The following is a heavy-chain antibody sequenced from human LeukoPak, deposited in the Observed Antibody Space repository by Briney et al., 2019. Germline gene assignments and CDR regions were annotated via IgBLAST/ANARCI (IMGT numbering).Heavy chain of an antibody. J-gene: IGHJ4*02. CDR3: ASSSPPRSSSWYFPFKY. CDR1: GGSFSGYY. Sequence: SETLSLTCAVYGGSFSGYYWSWICQRPEKGLEWIGEINHSGSTNYNPSLKSRVTISVDTSKNQFSLKLSSVTAADTAVYYCASSSPPRSSSWYFPFKYWGQGTLVTVSS. D-gene: IGHD6-13*01. V-gene: IGHV4-34*01. CDR2: INHSGST.